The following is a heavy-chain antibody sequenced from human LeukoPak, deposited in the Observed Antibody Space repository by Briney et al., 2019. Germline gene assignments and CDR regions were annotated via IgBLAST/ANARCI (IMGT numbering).Heavy chain of an antibody. CDR2: IWYDGSNK. V-gene: IGHV3-33*06. Sequence: GGSLRLSCAASGFTFSTYGMHWVRQAPGKGLEWVAVIWYDGSNKYYSDSVKGRFTISRDNSKNTLYLQMNNLRAEDTAVYYCAKGGYTAMVPLDPWGQGTLVTVSS. J-gene: IGHJ5*02. D-gene: IGHD5-18*01. CDR3: AKGGYTAMVPLDP. CDR1: GFTFSTYG.